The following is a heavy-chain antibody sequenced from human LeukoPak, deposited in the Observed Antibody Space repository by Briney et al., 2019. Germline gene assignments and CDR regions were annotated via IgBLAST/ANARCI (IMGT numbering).Heavy chain of an antibody. Sequence: GGSLRLSCAASGFTFSNYAMGWVRQAPGKRLEWVSGISARADSTYYADSVKGRVTISRDNSKNTLFLQLNSLRAEDAAVYYCAKTYMWSIDAFHIWGQGTMVTVSS. J-gene: IGHJ3*02. CDR3: AKTYMWSIDAFHI. CDR1: GFTFSNYA. CDR2: ISARADST. D-gene: IGHD2-8*02. V-gene: IGHV3-23*01.